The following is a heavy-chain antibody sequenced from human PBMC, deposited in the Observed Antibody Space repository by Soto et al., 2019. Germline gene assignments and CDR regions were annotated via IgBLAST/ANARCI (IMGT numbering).Heavy chain of an antibody. CDR1: GFTFSSYA. CDR3: AKDLQFSAWFGLYYVDY. CDR2: IVGSGAST. J-gene: IGHJ4*02. V-gene: IGHV3-23*01. D-gene: IGHD6-19*01. Sequence: EVQLLESGGGLVQPGGSLRLSCAASGFTFSSYAMSWVRQAPGKGLEWVSGIVGSGASTYYADSVKGRFTISRVNSKNTLFLQMNRLRAEDTAVYYCAKDLQFSAWFGLYYVDYWSQGTLVTVSS.